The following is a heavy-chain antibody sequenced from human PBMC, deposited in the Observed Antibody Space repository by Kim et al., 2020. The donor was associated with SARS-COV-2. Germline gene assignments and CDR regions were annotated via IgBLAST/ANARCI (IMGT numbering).Heavy chain of an antibody. J-gene: IGHJ6*02. D-gene: IGHD6-13*01. V-gene: IGHV3-21*01. CDR2: ISSSSSYI. CDR3: ARGGYSSSWYGFSPYYGMDV. Sequence: GGSLRLSCAASGFTFSSYSMNWVRQAPGKGLEWVSSISSSSSYIYYADSVKGRFTISRDNAKNSLYLQMNSLRAEDTAVYYCARGGYSSSWYGFSPYYGMDVWGQGTTVTVSS. CDR1: GFTFSSYS.